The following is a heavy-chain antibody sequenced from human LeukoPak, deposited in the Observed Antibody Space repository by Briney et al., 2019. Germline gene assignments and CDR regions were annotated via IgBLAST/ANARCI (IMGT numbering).Heavy chain of an antibody. V-gene: IGHV1-2*06. J-gene: IGHJ4*02. CDR2: INPNSGGT. Sequence: ASVQVSCKASGYTFTGYYMHWVRQAPGQGLEWMGRINPNSGGTNYAQKFQGRVAMTRDTSISTAYMELSRLRSDDTAVYYCHYYDSSGYYQFDYWGQGTLVTVSS. CDR1: GYTFTGYY. CDR3: HYYDSSGYYQFDY. D-gene: IGHD3-22*01.